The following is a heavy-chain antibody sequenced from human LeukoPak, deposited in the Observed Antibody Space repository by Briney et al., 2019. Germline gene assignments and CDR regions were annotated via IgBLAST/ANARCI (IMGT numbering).Heavy chain of an antibody. V-gene: IGHV4-39*01. J-gene: IGHJ4*02. CDR1: GVSLSTTSFY. D-gene: IGHD3-16*01. Sequence: SETLSLTCTVSGVSLSTTSFYWVWMRQTPGIELEWVGSMLYRGGTYYSPSLRSRVIISGDASQNQLFLTLSAGTDADTAVYYCAKQGGWGGALSFFDSWGQGTLVTVSS. CDR2: MLYRGGT. CDR3: AKQGGWGGALSFFDS.